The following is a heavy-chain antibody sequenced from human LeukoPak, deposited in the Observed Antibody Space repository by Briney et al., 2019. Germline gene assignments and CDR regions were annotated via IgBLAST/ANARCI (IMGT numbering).Heavy chain of an antibody. V-gene: IGHV3-15*01. CDR2: IKSKYDGAAT. J-gene: IGHJ6*03. CDR1: GFNFDIAW. CDR3: VSRDAYKPRYFMDV. Sequence: GGSLRLSCAVSGFNFDIAWMNWVRQAPGEGLEWVGRIKSKYDGAATDCGAPVRGRFTISIDDSKNMLYLQMNSLKTEDTAVYYCVSRDAYKPRYFMDVWGKGTTVTVSS. D-gene: IGHD5-24*01.